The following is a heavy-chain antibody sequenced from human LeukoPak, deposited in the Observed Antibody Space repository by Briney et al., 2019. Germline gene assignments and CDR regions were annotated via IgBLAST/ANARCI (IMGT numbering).Heavy chain of an antibody. Sequence: GGSLRLSCAASGFTFSSSAMSWVRQAPGKGLEWVSAISNNGGYTYYADSVQGRFTISRDNSKSTLCLQMNSLRAEDTAVYYCAKQLGYCSDGSCYFPFWGQGTLVTVSS. CDR3: AKQLGYCSDGSCYFPF. CDR1: GFTFSSSA. J-gene: IGHJ4*02. D-gene: IGHD2-15*01. V-gene: IGHV3-23*01. CDR2: ISNNGGYT.